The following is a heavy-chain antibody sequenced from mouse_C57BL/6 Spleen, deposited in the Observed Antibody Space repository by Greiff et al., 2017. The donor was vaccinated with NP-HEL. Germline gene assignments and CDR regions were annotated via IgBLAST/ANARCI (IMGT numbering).Heavy chain of an antibody. CDR1: GYAFTNYL. CDR3: ARREDGYSWFAY. V-gene: IGHV1-54*01. CDR2: INPGSGGT. D-gene: IGHD2-3*01. Sequence: VQLQQSGAELVRPGTSVKVSCKASGYAFTNYLIEWVKQRPGQGLEWIGVINPGSGGTNYNEKFKGKATLTADKSSSTAYMQLSSLTSEDSAVYFCARREDGYSWFAYWGQGTLVTVSA. J-gene: IGHJ3*01.